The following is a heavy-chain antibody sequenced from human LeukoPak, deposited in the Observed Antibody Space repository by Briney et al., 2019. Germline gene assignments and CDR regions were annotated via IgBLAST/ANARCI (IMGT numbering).Heavy chain of an antibody. J-gene: IGHJ3*02. V-gene: IGHV1-24*01. Sequence: RASVKVSCKVSGYTLTELSMHWVRQAPGKGLEWMGGFDPEDGETIYAQKFQGRVTMTEDTSTDTAYMELSSLRSEDTAVYYCATDRRAAAGTAFDIWGQGTMVTVSS. CDR2: FDPEDGET. CDR1: GYTLTELS. CDR3: ATDRRAAAGTAFDI. D-gene: IGHD6-13*01.